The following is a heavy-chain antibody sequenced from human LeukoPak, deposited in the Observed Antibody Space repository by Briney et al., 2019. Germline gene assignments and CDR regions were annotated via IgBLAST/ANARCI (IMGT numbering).Heavy chain of an antibody. Sequence: GGSLRLSCAASGFTFDDHAMHWVRQAPGKGLEWVSGISWNSGSIGYADSVKGRFTISRDNAKNSLYLQMNSLRAEDTALYYCAKDIGYSSSWYGFDYWGQGTLVTVSS. CDR1: GFTFDDHA. J-gene: IGHJ4*02. CDR3: AKDIGYSSSWYGFDY. V-gene: IGHV3-9*01. CDR2: ISWNSGSI. D-gene: IGHD6-13*01.